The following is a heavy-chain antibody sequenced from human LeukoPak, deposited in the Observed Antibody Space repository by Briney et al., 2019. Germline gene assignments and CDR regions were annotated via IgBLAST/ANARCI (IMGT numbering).Heavy chain of an antibody. J-gene: IGHJ4*02. Sequence: GGSLRLSCAASGFTVSSNYMSWVRQAPGKGLEWVSVIYSGGSTYYADSVKGRFTISRDNSKNTLYLQMNSLRAEDTAVYYCARLILTGTHYFDYWGQGTLVTVSS. V-gene: IGHV3-53*01. CDR2: IYSGGST. CDR1: GFTVSSNY. CDR3: ARLILTGTHYFDY. D-gene: IGHD3-9*01.